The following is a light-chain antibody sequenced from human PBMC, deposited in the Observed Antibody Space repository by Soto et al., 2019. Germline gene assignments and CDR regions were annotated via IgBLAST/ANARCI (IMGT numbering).Light chain of an antibody. J-gene: IGKJ1*01. V-gene: IGKV3-15*01. CDR1: QSVSSN. CDR2: GAS. CDR3: QQYNNWPGT. Sequence: EIVMTQSPATLSVSPGERATLSCRASQSVSSNLAWYQQKPGQAPRLLIYGASNRATGIPARFSGSGSGTEFKLTISSLQSEDFAVYYCQQYNNWPGTFGQGTKVEIK.